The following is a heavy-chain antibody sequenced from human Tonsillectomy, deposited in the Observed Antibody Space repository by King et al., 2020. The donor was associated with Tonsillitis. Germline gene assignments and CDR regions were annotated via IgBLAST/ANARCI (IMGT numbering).Heavy chain of an antibody. V-gene: IGHV3-23*04. Sequence: VQLVESGGGLVQPGGSLRLSCVASGFIFSTYAMNWVRQAPGKGLEWVSGISGGGDNTHYAESVKGRFTISRDNFKNTVYLQINSLRAEDTAVYYCAKDWTTVTTLTDAFDFWGRGTMVTVSS. CDR3: AKDWTTVTTLTDAFDF. CDR2: ISGGGDNT. CDR1: GFIFSTYA. D-gene: IGHD4-17*01. J-gene: IGHJ3*01.